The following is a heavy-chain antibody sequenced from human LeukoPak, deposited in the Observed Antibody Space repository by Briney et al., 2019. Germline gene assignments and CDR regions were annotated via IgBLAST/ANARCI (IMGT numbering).Heavy chain of an antibody. CDR3: ARHGGSYFYY. CDR2: IYYSGTT. V-gene: IGHV4-59*08. J-gene: IGHJ4*02. Sequence: SETLSLTCTVSGGSISSYYRSWIRQAPGKGLEWIGYIYYSGTTKYNPSLMGRVSISVDTSKNQFSLRLSSVAAADTAVYYCARHGGSYFYYWGQGTLVTVSS. D-gene: IGHD1-26*01. CDR1: GGSISSYY.